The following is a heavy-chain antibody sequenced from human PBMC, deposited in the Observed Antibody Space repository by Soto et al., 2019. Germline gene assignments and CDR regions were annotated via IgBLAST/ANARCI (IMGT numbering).Heavy chain of an antibody. CDR2: INHSGST. CDR3: ARGLPDNYYGSGSYWAYYYYYMDV. J-gene: IGHJ6*03. V-gene: IGHV4-34*01. CDR1: GASFSGYY. Sequence: SSETLSLTCAAYGASFSGYYWSGIRQPPGKGLEWIGEINHSGSTNYNPSLKSRVTISVDTSKNQFSLKLSSVTAADTAVYYCARGLPDNYYGSGSYWAYYYYYMDVWGKGTTVTVSS. D-gene: IGHD3-10*01.